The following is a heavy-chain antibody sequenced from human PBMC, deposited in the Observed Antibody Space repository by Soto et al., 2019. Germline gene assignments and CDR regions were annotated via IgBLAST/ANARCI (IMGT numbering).Heavy chain of an antibody. J-gene: IGHJ1*01. CDR2: MNPNNGNT. Sequence: QVQLVQSGAEVKKPGASVKVSCKASGYTFTSYDISWVRQATGQGLEWMGWMNPNNGNTDYAPKFQGRVTMTMNTSIGTAYMELSSLRSEDTAVYYCARSPRNYYALGSYSYFRHRGQGTLVTVSS. D-gene: IGHD3-10*01. CDR1: GYTFTSYD. V-gene: IGHV1-8*01. CDR3: ARSPRNYYALGSYSYFRH.